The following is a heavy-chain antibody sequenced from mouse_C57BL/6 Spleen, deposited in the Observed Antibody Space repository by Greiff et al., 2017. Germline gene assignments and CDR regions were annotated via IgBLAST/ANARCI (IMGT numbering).Heavy chain of an antibody. CDR3: ARSRKLRLRAMDY. V-gene: IGHV1-53*01. D-gene: IGHD3-2*02. J-gene: IGHJ4*01. CDR1: GYTFTSYW. Sequence: QVQLQQPGTELVKPGASVKLSCKASGYTFTSYWMHWVKQRPGQGLEWIGNFNPSNGGTNYNEKFKSKATLTVEKSSSTAYMQLSSLTSEDSAVYYCARSRKLRLRAMDYWGQGTSVTVSS. CDR2: FNPSNGGT.